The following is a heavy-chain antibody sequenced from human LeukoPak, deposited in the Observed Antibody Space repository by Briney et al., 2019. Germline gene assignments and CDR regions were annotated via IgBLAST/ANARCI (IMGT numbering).Heavy chain of an antibody. J-gene: IGHJ4*02. CDR3: ARVGGDTAMAFDY. CDR1: GGTFISSA. CDR2: IIPILGIA. V-gene: IGHV1-69*04. Sequence: ASVKVSCKASGGTFISSAISRGPQAPGQRVEWMGRIIPILGIANYAQKFQGRVTITADKSTSTAYMELSSLRSEDTAVYYCARVGGDTAMAFDYWGQGTLVTVSS. D-gene: IGHD5-18*01.